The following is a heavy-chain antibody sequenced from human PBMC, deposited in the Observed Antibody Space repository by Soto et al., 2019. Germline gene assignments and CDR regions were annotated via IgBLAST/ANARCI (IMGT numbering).Heavy chain of an antibody. J-gene: IGHJ4*02. CDR3: XXXXXXXXXXXXEX. CDR1: GFTLNNFA. Sequence: EVQLLESGGGLVQPGGPLRLSCAASGFTLNNFAMSWVRQXPXXXXXXVSGISGRGDRINYADSVKGRFTVSRDNSRNTLYLQXXXXRXXXXXXXXXXXXXXXXXXXXXEXWGQGTLVTVSS. CDR2: ISGRGDRI. V-gene: IGHV3-23*01.